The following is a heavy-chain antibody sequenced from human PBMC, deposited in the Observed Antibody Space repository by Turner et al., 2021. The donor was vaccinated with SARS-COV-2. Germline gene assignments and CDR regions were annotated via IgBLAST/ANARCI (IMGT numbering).Heavy chain of an antibody. D-gene: IGHD3-22*01. V-gene: IGHV1-69*06. CDR1: GGTFSSYA. J-gene: IGHJ4*02. CDR3: ARDRDYDSSGYWEQS. CDR2: IIPSFDTT. Sequence: QVQLVQSGAEVKKPGSSVKVSCKASGGTFSSYAISWVRQAPGQGLEWMGGIIPSFDTTNYAQKFQGRVTITADKSTSTAYMELSGLRSEDTAVYYCARDRDYDSSGYWEQSWGQGTLVTVSS.